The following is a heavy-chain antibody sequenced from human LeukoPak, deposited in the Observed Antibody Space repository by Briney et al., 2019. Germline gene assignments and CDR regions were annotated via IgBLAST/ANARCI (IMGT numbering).Heavy chain of an antibody. Sequence: GASVKVSCKASGYTFTSYGISWVRQAPGQGLEWMGWISAYNGNTNYAQKFQGRVTMTTDTSTSTAYMELRSLRSDDTAVYYCARDLWNGYSGDWFDPWGQGTLVTVSS. CDR1: GYTFTSYG. CDR3: ARDLWNGYSGDWFDP. D-gene: IGHD1-1*01. CDR2: ISAYNGNT. V-gene: IGHV1-18*01. J-gene: IGHJ5*02.